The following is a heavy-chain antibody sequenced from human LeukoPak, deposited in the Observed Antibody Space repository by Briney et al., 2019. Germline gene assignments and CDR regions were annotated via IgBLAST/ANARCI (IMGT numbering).Heavy chain of an antibody. J-gene: IGHJ3*02. Sequence: GGSLRLSCAASGFTFSSSVMSWVRQAPGKGLEWVSGISGSGGTTHYADSVKGRFTISRDKSKNTVYLQMNSLRVEDTAVYYCATYLGVTAAFDIWGLGTTVTVSP. CDR3: ATYLGVTAAFDI. D-gene: IGHD3-10*01. V-gene: IGHV3-23*01. CDR2: ISGSGGTT. CDR1: GFTFSSSV.